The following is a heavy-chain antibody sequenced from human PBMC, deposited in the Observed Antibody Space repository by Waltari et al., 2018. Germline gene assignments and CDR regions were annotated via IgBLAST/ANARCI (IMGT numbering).Heavy chain of an antibody. V-gene: IGHV3-30*02. Sequence: QVQLVESGGGVVQPGGSLRLSCAASGFTFSSYGMHWVRRDPGKGREWVAFVRYDGSNKYYADSVKGRFTISRDNSKNTLYLQMNSLRAEDTAVYYCAKDPSIFGSGFDYWGQGTLVTVSS. J-gene: IGHJ4*02. CDR3: AKDPSIFGSGFDY. CDR1: GFTFSSYG. D-gene: IGHD3-3*01. CDR2: VRYDGSNK.